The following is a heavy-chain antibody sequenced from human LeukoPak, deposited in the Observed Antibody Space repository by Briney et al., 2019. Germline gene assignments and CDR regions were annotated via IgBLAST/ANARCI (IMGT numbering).Heavy chain of an antibody. V-gene: IGHV3-7*03. J-gene: IGHJ4*02. CDR1: QFTFSSYW. Sequence: GGSLRLSCAASQFTFSSYWMSWVRQAPGKGLEWVANIKEDGSKTYYVDSVKGRFTISRDNAKDSLYLQMNSLRAEDTALYYCARYVTALDYWGQGTLVTVSS. D-gene: IGHD2-21*02. CDR3: ARYVTALDY. CDR2: IKEDGSKT.